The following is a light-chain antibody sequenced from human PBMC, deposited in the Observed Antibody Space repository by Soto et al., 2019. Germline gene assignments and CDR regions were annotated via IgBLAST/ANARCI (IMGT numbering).Light chain of an antibody. Sequence: QSVRTQAAPGSGAPGESIAISCTGTSSDVGGYNYVSWYQLHPDKAPKLIIYDVSNRPSGVSNRFSGSKSGNTASLTISGLQPEDEADYYCSSYTSSITRVFGTGTKVTVL. CDR1: SSDVGGYNY. CDR3: SSYTSSITRV. J-gene: IGLJ1*01. V-gene: IGLV2-14*01. CDR2: DVS.